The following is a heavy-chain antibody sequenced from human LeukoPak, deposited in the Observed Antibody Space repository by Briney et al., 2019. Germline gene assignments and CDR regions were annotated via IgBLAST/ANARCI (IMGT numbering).Heavy chain of an antibody. CDR2: VYYSGST. CDR3: GRVIAAAFDY. J-gene: IGHJ4*02. V-gene: IGHV4-59*01. CDR1: VGSISSYY. D-gene: IGHD6-13*01. Sequence: SETLSLTCTVSVGSISSYYWSWIRQPPGKGLEWIGYVYYSGSTNYNPSLKSRVTISVDTSKNQFSLKLSSVTAADTAVYYCGRVIAAAFDYWGQGTLVTVSS.